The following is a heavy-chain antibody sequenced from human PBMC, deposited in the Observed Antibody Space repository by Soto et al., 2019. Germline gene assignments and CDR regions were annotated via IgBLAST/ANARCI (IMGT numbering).Heavy chain of an antibody. D-gene: IGHD4-4*01. Sequence: QVQLQESGPGLVKPSQTLSLACTVSGGSISSGDYYWSWIRQHPGKGLEWIGYIYYSGTTNYNPSLRSRVTISVDTSKNQFSLKLSSVTVADTAVYYCARDKKWDYSDYYYMDVWGKGTTVTVSS. J-gene: IGHJ6*03. CDR3: ARDKKWDYSDYYYMDV. CDR1: GGSISSGDYY. CDR2: IYYSGTT. V-gene: IGHV4-31*03.